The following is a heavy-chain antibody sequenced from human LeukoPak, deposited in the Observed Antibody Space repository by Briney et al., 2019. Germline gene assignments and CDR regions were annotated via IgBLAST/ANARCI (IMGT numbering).Heavy chain of an antibody. CDR1: GGSLTYYY. J-gene: IGHJ3*02. D-gene: IGHD4-17*01. V-gene: IGHV4-59*01. CDR2: IYYSGST. CDR3: AGTVTTTGNAFDI. Sequence: PSETLSLTCTVSGGSLTYYYWTWIRQPPGRRPEWIGFIYYSGSTNYNPSLESRVAFSVDTSKNQVSLQLSSVTAADTAVYYCAGTVTTTGNAFDIWGQGTMVTVSS.